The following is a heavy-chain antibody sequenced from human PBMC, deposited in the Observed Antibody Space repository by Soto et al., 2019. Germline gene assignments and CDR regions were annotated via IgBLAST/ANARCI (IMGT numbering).Heavy chain of an antibody. Sequence: QVQLQQWGAGLLKPSETLSLTCAVYGGSFSGYYWSWIRQPPGKGMEWMGEINHSGSTNYKPSLKSRVTISVDTSKNQFSLKLSSVTAADTAVYYCARGDRNIVVVVAGRFDPWGQGTLVTVSS. D-gene: IGHD2-15*01. CDR1: GGSFSGYY. V-gene: IGHV4-34*01. CDR3: ARGDRNIVVVVAGRFDP. J-gene: IGHJ5*02. CDR2: INHSGST.